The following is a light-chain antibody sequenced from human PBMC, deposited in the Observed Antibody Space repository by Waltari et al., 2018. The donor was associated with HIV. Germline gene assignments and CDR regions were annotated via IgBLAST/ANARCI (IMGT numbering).Light chain of an antibody. CDR1: QTLNSTS. Sequence: EIVLTQSPVTLSLSPGDSPTLSCRASQTLNSTSLAWYQQRPGQAPRLLIYGVSSRATGVPDRFSGSGSGTDFSLIITRLQPEDFAMYYCQQYGRSPTAFGGGTKVEIK. CDR2: GVS. CDR3: QQYGRSPTA. V-gene: IGKV3-20*01. J-gene: IGKJ4*01.